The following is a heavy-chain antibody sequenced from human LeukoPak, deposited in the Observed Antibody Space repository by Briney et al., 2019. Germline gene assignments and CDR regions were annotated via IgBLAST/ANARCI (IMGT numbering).Heavy chain of an antibody. CDR1: GYTFTSYY. D-gene: IGHD4-17*01. CDR3: ARDVRTTYNWFDS. J-gene: IGHJ5*01. CDR2: INPTGGST. V-gene: IGHV1-46*01. Sequence: GASVKVSCKASGYTFTSYYMHWVRHAPGQGLEWMGLINPTGGSTGYAQKFQGRVTMTRDTSISTAYMELSRLRSDDTAVYYCARDVRTTYNWFDSWGQGTLVTVSS.